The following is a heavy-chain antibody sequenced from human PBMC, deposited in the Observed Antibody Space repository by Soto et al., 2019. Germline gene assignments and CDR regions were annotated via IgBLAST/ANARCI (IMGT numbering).Heavy chain of an antibody. J-gene: IGHJ5*02. CDR2: IYHSGIT. V-gene: IGHV4-4*02. D-gene: IGHD3-10*01. Sequence: QVQLQESGPGLVRPSETLSLSCAISGDSISSSNWWSWVRQPPGKGLQWIGDIYHSGITNYNPSLRGRVTISVQKSKNQFSLRLYSVTAAYTAIYYCVIDRRRSNSGIDPWGQGTLVTVSS. CDR1: GDSISSSNW. CDR3: VIDRRRSNSGIDP.